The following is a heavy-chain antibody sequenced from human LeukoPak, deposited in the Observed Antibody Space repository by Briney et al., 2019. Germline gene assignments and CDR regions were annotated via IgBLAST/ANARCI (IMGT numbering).Heavy chain of an antibody. J-gene: IGHJ4*02. D-gene: IGHD3-22*01. CDR2: MNPNSGNT. V-gene: IGHV1-8*03. Sequence: ASVKVSCKASGYTFTSYDINWVRQATGQGLEWMGWMNPNSGNTGYAQKFQGRVTITRNTSISTAYMELSSLRSEDTAVYYCTTDSETYYSDTSGYYYGSFDYWGQGTLVTVSS. CDR3: TTDSETYYSDTSGYYYGSFDY. CDR1: GYTFTSYD.